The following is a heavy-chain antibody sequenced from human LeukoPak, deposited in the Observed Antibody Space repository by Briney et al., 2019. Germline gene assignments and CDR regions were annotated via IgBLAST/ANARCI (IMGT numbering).Heavy chain of an antibody. J-gene: IGHJ2*01. CDR3: ARGSSGWYNTGYWYFDL. CDR2: ISGSGGST. CDR1: GYTFSSYA. V-gene: IGHV3-23*01. Sequence: GASVKVSCKASGYTFSSYAMNWVRQAPGKGLEWVSTISGSGGSTYYADSVKGRFTISRDNSKNTLYLQMNSLRAEDTAVYYCARGSSGWYNTGYWYFDLWGRGTLVTVSS. D-gene: IGHD6-19*01.